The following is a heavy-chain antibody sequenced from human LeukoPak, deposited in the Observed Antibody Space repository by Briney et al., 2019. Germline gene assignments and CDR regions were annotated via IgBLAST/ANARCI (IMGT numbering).Heavy chain of an antibody. CDR2: IYTSGGT. J-gene: IGHJ4*02. D-gene: IGHD3-10*01. CDR1: GFTFSSYN. CDR3: ARTITIRGLIFDY. V-gene: IGHV4-59*10. Sequence: GSLRLSCAASGFTFSSYNMNWVRQAPGKGLEWIGRIYTSGGTNYNPSLKSRVTISVDTSKNQFSLSLNSVTAADTAVYYCARTITIRGLIFDYWGQGTLVTVSS.